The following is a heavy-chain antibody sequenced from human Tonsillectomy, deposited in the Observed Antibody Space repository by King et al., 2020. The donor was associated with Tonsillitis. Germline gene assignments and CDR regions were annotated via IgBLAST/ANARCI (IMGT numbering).Heavy chain of an antibody. Sequence: VQLVESGGGLVQPGGSLRLSCAASGFTFSSYAMSWVRQAPGKGLEWVSVIYSGGSSTYYADSVKGRFTISRDNSKNTLYLQMNSLRAEDTAVYYCAKDDYNWNDVPYYYYGMDVWGQGTPVTVSS. V-gene: IGHV3-23*03. CDR2: IYSGGSST. D-gene: IGHD1-1*01. J-gene: IGHJ6*02. CDR1: GFTFSSYA. CDR3: AKDDYNWNDVPYYYYGMDV.